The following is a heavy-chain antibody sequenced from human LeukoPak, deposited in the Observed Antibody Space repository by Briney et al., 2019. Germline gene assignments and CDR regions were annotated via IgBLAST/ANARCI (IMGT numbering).Heavy chain of an antibody. J-gene: IGHJ4*02. CDR2: IYYSGST. CDR3: ARQRGWGFGSYFDY. Sequence: PSETLSLTRTVSGGSISSYYWSWIRQPPGKGLEWIGYIYYSGSTYYNPSLKSRVTISVHTSKNQFSVKMYSVTAADTAVFYCARQRGWGFGSYFDYWGRGTLVTVSS. D-gene: IGHD7-27*01. V-gene: IGHV4-59*08. CDR1: GGSISSYY.